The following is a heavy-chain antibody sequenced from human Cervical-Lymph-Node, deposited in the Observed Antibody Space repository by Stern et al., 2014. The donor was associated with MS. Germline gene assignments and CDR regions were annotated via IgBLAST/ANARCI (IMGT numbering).Heavy chain of an antibody. J-gene: IGHJ4*02. Sequence: VKLVESGGGVVQPGRSLRLSCAASGFTFSSYAMHWVRQAPGKGLEWVAVISYDGSNKYYADSVKGRFTISRDNSKNTLYLQMNSLRAEDTAVYYCARQMIAAPGTIPFDYWGQGTLVTVSS. V-gene: IGHV3-30*16. CDR3: ARQMIAAPGTIPFDY. CDR1: GFTFSSYA. D-gene: IGHD6-13*01. CDR2: ISYDGSNK.